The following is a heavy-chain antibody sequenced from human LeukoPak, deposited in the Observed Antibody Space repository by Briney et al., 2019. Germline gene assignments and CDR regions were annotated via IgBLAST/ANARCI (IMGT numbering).Heavy chain of an antibody. CDR1: GSHFTSYW. D-gene: IGHD2-15*01. CDR2: IYPGDSDT. J-gene: IGHJ4*02. Sequence: GESLKISCQGSGSHFTSYWIGWGRQLPGKGLEWMGIIYPGDSDTRYSPSFQGQVTISADKSISTAYLQWSSLKASDTAMYYCARRGYCSGGSCYSFDYWGQGTLVTVSS. CDR3: ARRGYCSGGSCYSFDY. V-gene: IGHV5-51*01.